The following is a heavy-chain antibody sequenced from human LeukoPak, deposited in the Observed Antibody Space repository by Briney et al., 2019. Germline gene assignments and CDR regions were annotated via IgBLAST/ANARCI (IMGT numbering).Heavy chain of an antibody. Sequence: SETLSLTCAVYGGSFSDYYWSWIRQPPGKGLEWIGEINHSGITNYHPSLKSRVTISVDTSKNQFSLKLSSVTAADTAVYYCARDRGVGYPDYWGQGTLVTVSS. V-gene: IGHV4-34*01. CDR2: INHSGIT. D-gene: IGHD1-26*01. J-gene: IGHJ4*02. CDR1: GGSFSDYY. CDR3: ARDRGVGYPDY.